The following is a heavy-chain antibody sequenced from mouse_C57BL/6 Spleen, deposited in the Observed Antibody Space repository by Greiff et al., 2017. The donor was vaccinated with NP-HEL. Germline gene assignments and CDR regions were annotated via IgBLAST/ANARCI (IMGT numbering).Heavy chain of an antibody. Sequence: EVQRVESGAELVKPGASVKLSCTASGFNIKDYYMHWVKQRTEQGLEWIGRIDPEDGETKYAPKFQGKATITADTSSNTAYLQLSSLTSEDTAVYYCAQRHIVTDYYAMDYWGQGTSVTVSS. CDR1: GFNIKDYY. V-gene: IGHV14-2*01. CDR2: IDPEDGET. J-gene: IGHJ4*01. CDR3: AQRHIVTDYYAMDY. D-gene: IGHD2-5*01.